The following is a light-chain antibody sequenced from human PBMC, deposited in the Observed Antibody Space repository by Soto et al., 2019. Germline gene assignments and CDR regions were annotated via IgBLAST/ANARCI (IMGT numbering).Light chain of an antibody. CDR2: GAS. CDR1: ETVRTGS. V-gene: IGKV3-20*01. J-gene: IGKJ1*01. CDR3: QQYASSHWT. Sequence: EIVLTQSPATLSLSPGEKATLSCRASETVRTGSLAWYQQKPGQAPRLLIFGASVTATDIPDRFSGSGSRTDFTLTITRLAPEDFAVYHCQQYASSHWTFGQGTKLEIK.